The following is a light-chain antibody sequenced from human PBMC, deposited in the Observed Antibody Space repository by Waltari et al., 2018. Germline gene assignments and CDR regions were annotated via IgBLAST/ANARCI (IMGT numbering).Light chain of an antibody. CDR2: AAS. J-gene: IGKJ5*01. CDR1: QGISSY. CDR3: QQYYSSIT. Sequence: AIRMTQSPSSFSASTGDSVTITCRASQGISSYLAWYQQKPGKAPKLLIYAASTLQSGVPSRFSGSGSGTDFTLTISCLQSEDFATYYCQQYYSSITFGQGTRLEIK. V-gene: IGKV1-8*01.